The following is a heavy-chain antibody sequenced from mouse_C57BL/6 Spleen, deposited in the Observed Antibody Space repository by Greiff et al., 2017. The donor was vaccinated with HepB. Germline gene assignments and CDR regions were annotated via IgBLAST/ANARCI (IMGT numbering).Heavy chain of an antibody. V-gene: IGHV1-61*01. CDR3: ARGGYYGAMDY. CDR1: GYTFTSYW. J-gene: IGHJ4*01. Sequence: QVQLQQPGAELVRPGSSVKLSCKASGYTFTSYWMDWVTQRPGQGLEWIGNIYPSDSETHYNQKFKDKATLTVDKSSSTAYMQLSSLTSEVSAVYYCARGGYYGAMDYWGHGTSVTVSS. CDR2: IYPSDSET. D-gene: IGHD1-1*01.